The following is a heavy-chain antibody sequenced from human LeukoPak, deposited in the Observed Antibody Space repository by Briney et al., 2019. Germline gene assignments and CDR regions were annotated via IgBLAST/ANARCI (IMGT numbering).Heavy chain of an antibody. CDR3: ARSSTGYSSLNGFDY. CDR2: ISYDGSNK. D-gene: IGHD6-19*01. J-gene: IGHJ4*02. Sequence: PGRSLRLSCAASGFTFSRYAMHWVRQAPGKGLEWVAVISYDGSNKYYADSVKGRFTISRDNSKNTLYLQMNSLRAEDTAVYYCARSSTGYSSLNGFDYWGQGTLVTVSS. V-gene: IGHV3-30-3*01. CDR1: GFTFSRYA.